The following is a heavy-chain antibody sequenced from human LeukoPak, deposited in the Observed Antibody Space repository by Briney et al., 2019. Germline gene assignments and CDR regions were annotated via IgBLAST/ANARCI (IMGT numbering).Heavy chain of an antibody. CDR1: GFTFSDYA. D-gene: IGHD6-19*01. J-gene: IGHJ4*02. CDR3: AKLGDSSGNDRLDF. V-gene: IGHV3-23*01. Sequence: GGSLRLSCAASGFTFSDYAITWVRQAPGKGLEWVSSINGRGTRTFYADSVKGRFTISRDNSRSTVYLQMNIVRGEDTADPAVYYCAKLGDSSGNDRLDFWGQGALVTVSS. CDR2: INGRGTRT.